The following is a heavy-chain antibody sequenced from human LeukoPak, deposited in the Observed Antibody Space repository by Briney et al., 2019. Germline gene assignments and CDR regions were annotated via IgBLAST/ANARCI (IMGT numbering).Heavy chain of an antibody. D-gene: IGHD3-10*01. V-gene: IGHV3-66*01. J-gene: IGHJ4*02. Sequence: GGSLRLSCAASGFTVSSNYMSWVRQAPGKGLEWVSVIYSGGSTYYADSVKGRFTISRDNSKNTLYLQMNSLRAEDTAVYYCARDFPPSRELGLYYFDYWGQGTLVTVSS. CDR3: ARDFPPSRELGLYYFDY. CDR2: IYSGGST. CDR1: GFTVSSNY.